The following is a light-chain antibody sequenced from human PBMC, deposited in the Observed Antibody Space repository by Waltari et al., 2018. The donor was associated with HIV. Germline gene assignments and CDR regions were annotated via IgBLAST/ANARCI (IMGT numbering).Light chain of an antibody. J-gene: IGKJ1*01. CDR1: QPLLHSNGYNY. CDR2: LGS. CDR3: MQALQTPPT. V-gene: IGKV2-28*01. Sequence: DIVMTQSPPSLPVTPGEPASIPCRSSQPLLHSNGYNYLDWYLQKPGQSPQLLIYLGSTRACGVPDRFSASGSGTDFTLKISRVEAEDVGVYYCMQALQTPPTFGQGTKVEIK.